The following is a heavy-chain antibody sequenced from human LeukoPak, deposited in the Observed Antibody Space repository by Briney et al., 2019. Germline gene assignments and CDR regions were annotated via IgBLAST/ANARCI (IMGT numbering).Heavy chain of an antibody. V-gene: IGHV3-30-3*01. CDR1: GFTFSSYA. J-gene: IGHJ4*02. D-gene: IGHD6-19*01. CDR3: AKGGSPGIAVAGSGFLGY. Sequence: PGRSLRLSCAASGFTFSSYAMHWVRQAPGKGLEWVAVISYDGSNKYYADSVKGRFTISRDNSKNTLYLQMNSLRAEDTAVYYCAKGGSPGIAVAGSGFLGYWGQGTLVTVSS. CDR2: ISYDGSNK.